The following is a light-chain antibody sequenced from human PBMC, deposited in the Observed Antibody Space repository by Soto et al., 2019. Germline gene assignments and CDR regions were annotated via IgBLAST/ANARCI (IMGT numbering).Light chain of an antibody. CDR3: QQYGSSPQT. CDR1: QSISVF. Sequence: EIVLTQSPATLALSPGERATLSCRASQSISVFLAWYQQKPGQPPRLLIYDGSSRATGIPARFSASGSGTDFTLTISRLEPEDFAVYYCQQYGSSPQTFGQGTKVEIK. V-gene: IGKV3-20*01. CDR2: DGS. J-gene: IGKJ1*01.